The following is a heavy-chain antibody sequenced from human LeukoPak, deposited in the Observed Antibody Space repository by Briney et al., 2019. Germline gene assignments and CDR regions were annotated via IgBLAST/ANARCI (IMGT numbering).Heavy chain of an antibody. CDR1: GFTFSSYS. D-gene: IGHD2-2*01. V-gene: IGHV3-21*01. CDR3: ASLGVSSSPDLDV. CDR2: ISSSSSYI. Sequence: PGGSLRLSCAASGFTFSSYSMNWVRQAPGKGLEWVSSISSSSSYIYYADSVKGRFTISRDNAKNSLYLQMNSLRAEDTAVYYCASLGVSSSPDLDVWGKGTTVTVSS. J-gene: IGHJ6*04.